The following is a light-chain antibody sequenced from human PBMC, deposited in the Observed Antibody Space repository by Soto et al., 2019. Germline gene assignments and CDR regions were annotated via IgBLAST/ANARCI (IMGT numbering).Light chain of an antibody. V-gene: IGKV3-15*01. CDR2: GAS. CDR1: QSVGSN. CDR3: QQYSNWPRT. Sequence: EVVMTQSPATLSVSPGERATLSCRASQSVGSNLAWYQQKPGQGPRPLIHGASTRATGIPARFSGSGSGTEFTLTISSLPSEDSAVYYCQQYSNWPRTFGQGTKVDNK. J-gene: IGKJ1*01.